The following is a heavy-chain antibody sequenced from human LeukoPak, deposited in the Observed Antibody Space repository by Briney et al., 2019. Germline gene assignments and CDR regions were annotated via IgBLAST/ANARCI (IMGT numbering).Heavy chain of an antibody. CDR2: IYYSGYT. Sequence: PSETLSLTCSVSGGSISSSSYYGGWIRQPPGKGLEWIGSIYYSGYTYYNPSLKSRVSISADTSKNQFSLKLSSVTAADTAVYYCARMFGGNWVIDYWGQGTLVTVSS. D-gene: IGHD4-23*01. J-gene: IGHJ4*02. CDR1: GGSISSSSYY. V-gene: IGHV4-39*01. CDR3: ARMFGGNWVIDY.